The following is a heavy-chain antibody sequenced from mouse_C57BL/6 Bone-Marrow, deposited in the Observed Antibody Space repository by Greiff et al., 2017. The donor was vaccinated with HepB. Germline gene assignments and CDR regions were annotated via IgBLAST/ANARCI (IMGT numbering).Heavy chain of an antibody. CDR3: VREGGYDYGYAMDY. V-gene: IGHV10-3*01. D-gene: IGHD2-4*01. J-gene: IGHJ4*01. CDR1: GFTFNTYA. Sequence: EVQRVESGGGLVQPKGSLKLSCAASGFTFNTYAMHWVRQAPGKGLEWVARIRSKSSNYATYYADSVKDRFTISRDDSQSMLYLQMNNLKTEDTAMYYCVREGGYDYGYAMDYWGQGTSVTVSS. CDR2: IRSKSSNYAT.